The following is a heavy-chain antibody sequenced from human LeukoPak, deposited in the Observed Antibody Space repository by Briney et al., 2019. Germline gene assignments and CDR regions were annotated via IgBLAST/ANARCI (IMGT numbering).Heavy chain of an antibody. D-gene: IGHD6-19*01. Sequence: GGSLRLSCAASGLTFSDYYMSWIRQAPGKGLEWVSYISSSGITIYYADSVKGRFTISRDNAKSSLFLQMNSLRAGDTAVYYCARTDRAWYPDYWGQGTLVTVSS. V-gene: IGHV3-11*01. CDR3: ARTDRAWYPDY. CDR2: ISSSGITI. CDR1: GLTFSDYY. J-gene: IGHJ4*02.